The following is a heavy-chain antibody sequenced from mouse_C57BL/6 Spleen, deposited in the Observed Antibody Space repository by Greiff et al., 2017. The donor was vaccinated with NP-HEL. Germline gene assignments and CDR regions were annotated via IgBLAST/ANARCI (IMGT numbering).Heavy chain of an antibody. CDR3: ASSYYSNPAWFAY. CDR1: GYSITSDY. D-gene: IGHD2-5*01. CDR2: ISDSGST. V-gene: IGHV3-8*01. Sequence: VQLKESGPGLAKPSQTLSLTCSVTGYSITSDYWNWIRKFPGNKLEYMGYISDSGSTYYNPSLKSRISITRDTSKNQYYLQLNSVTTEDTATYYCASSYYSNPAWFAYWGPGTLVTVSA. J-gene: IGHJ3*01.